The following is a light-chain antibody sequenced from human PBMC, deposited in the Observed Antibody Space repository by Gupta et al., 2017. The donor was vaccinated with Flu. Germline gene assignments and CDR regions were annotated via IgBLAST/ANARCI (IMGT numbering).Light chain of an antibody. V-gene: IGLV1-44*01. CDR3: ATWDGSLNGQV. CDR2: GDD. Sequence: QSVLTQPPSASGTPGQRVTISCSGSSSNIGSNVVNWYQQLPGTAPKLLIYGDDQRPSGVPDRFSGSKSGTSTSLAVSSLQSEDEADYYCATWDGSLNGQVFGGGTKVTVL. CDR1: SSNIGSNV. J-gene: IGLJ3*02.